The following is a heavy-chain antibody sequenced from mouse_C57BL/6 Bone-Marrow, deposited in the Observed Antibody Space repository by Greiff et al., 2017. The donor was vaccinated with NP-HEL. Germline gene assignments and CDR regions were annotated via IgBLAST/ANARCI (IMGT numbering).Heavy chain of an antibody. J-gene: IGHJ2*01. CDR1: GFNIKDDY. V-gene: IGHV14-4*01. CDR3: TTPGLDFDY. D-gene: IGHD3-3*01. Sequence: EVKLMESGAELVRPGASVKLSCTASGFNIKDDYMHWVKQRPEQGLEWIGWIDPENGDTEYASKFQGKATITADTSSNTAYLQLSSLTSEDTAVYYCTTPGLDFDYWGQGTTLTVSS. CDR2: IDPENGDT.